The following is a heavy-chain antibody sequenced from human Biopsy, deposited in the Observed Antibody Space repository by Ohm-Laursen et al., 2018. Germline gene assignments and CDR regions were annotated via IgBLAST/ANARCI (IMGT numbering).Heavy chain of an antibody. J-gene: IGHJ2*01. Sequence: LSLTSAVSGDSISSYYWSWIRQPPGKGLQWIGYVYYTGSTDYNPSLQSRVTISVDTSKNHFSLRLRSVTPADTAIYYCARDRGYYSDRTVPGYFDLWGRGTLVTVSS. CDR3: ARDRGYYSDRTVPGYFDL. V-gene: IGHV4-59*01. CDR2: VYYTGST. CDR1: GDSISSYY. D-gene: IGHD3-22*01.